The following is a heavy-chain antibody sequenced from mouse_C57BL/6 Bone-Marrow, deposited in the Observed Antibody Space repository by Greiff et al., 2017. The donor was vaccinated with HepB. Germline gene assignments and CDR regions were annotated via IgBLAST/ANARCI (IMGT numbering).Heavy chain of an antibody. V-gene: IGHV7-3*01. CDR1: GFTFTDYY. CDR2: IRNKANGYTT. D-gene: IGHD1-1*02. J-gene: IGHJ3*01. Sequence: DVMLVESGGGLVQPGGSLSLSCAASGFTFTDYYMSWVRQPPGKALEWLGFIRNKANGYTTEYSASVKGRCTISRDNSQSILYLQMNALRAEDSATYYCARNYGGFAYWGQGTLVTVSA. CDR3: ARNYGGFAY.